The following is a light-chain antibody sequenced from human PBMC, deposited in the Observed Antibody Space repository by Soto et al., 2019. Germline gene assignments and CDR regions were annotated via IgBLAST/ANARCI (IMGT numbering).Light chain of an antibody. Sequence: DIQTTQSPSARSASMGHRVTINCKASEDISLYLNWYQHKPGKAPNRRVHVVATLEIGVPVRLSGRGSGTTLALTIINLQPEDAATYYCQQYDRRPNTFGQGTKVDIK. CDR1: EDISLY. J-gene: IGKJ2*01. CDR3: QQYDRRPNT. V-gene: IGKV1-33*01. CDR2: VVA.